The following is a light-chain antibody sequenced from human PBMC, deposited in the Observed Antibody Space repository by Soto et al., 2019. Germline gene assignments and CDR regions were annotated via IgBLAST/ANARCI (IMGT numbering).Light chain of an antibody. Sequence: EIVLTQSPAVLALSPGERATLSCGASQSVSYRYLAWYQQKPGLAPRLLIYDTSNRATGIPDRFSGSGSGTDFTLKISRVEAEDVGVYYCMQRIESPTFGQGTRLEIK. CDR2: DTS. J-gene: IGKJ5*01. V-gene: IGKV3D-20*01. CDR1: QSVSYRY. CDR3: MQRIESPT.